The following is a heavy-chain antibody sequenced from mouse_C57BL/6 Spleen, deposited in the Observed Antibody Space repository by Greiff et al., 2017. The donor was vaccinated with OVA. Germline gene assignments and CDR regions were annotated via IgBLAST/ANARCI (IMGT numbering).Heavy chain of an antibody. CDR3: ARRGYSNHFDY. CDR2: ISGGGGNT. V-gene: IGHV5-9*01. J-gene: IGHJ2*01. Sequence: DVKLVEPGGGLVKPGGSLKLSCAASGFTFSSYTMSWVRQTPEKRLEWVATISGGGGNTYYPDSVKGRFTISRDNAKNTLYLQMSSLRAEDTALCYCARRGYSNHFDYWGQGTTLTVSS. CDR1: GFTFSSYT. D-gene: IGHD2-5*01.